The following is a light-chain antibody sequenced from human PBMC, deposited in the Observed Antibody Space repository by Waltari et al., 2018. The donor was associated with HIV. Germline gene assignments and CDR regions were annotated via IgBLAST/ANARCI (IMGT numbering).Light chain of an antibody. CDR3: SSYAGSNNLV. V-gene: IGLV2-8*01. CDR2: EVS. CDR1: SSDVGGYNF. J-gene: IGLJ3*02. Sequence: QSALTQPPSASGSPGQSVTISCTGTSSDVGGYNFVSWYQHHPGNAPKLMIYEVSKRPSVVPDRFSGSKSGNTASLTVSGLQAEDEADYYCSSYAGSNNLVFGGGTKLTVL.